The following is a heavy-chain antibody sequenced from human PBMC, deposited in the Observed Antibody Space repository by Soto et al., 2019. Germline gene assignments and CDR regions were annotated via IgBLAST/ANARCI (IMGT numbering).Heavy chain of an antibody. V-gene: IGHV3-30*18. CDR1: GFTFSDYG. Sequence: QVQLVESGGGGVQPGRSLRLSCAASGFTFSDYGMHWVRQAPGNGLEWVAVISYEGSNKFYGDSVKGRFTISRDNSKNTLYLQMNSLRLEDSAVYYCAKVRVRGIIITIYGMDVWGQGTTVTVSS. J-gene: IGHJ6*02. D-gene: IGHD3-10*01. CDR3: AKVRVRGIIITIYGMDV. CDR2: ISYEGSNK.